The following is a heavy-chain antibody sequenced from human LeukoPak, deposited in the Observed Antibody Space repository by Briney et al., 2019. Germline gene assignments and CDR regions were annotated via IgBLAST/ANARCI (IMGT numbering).Heavy chain of an antibody. D-gene: IGHD5-18*01. V-gene: IGHV3-74*01. CDR2: INSDGSST. CDR3: ARERGYSYVGWDFDY. Sequence: PGGSLRLSCAASGFTFSSYWVHWVRQAAGKGLVWVSRINSDGSSTTYADSVKGRFTISRDNAKNTLYLQMNSLRAEDTAVYYCARERGYSYVGWDFDYWGQGTLVTVSS. J-gene: IGHJ4*02. CDR1: GFTFSSYW.